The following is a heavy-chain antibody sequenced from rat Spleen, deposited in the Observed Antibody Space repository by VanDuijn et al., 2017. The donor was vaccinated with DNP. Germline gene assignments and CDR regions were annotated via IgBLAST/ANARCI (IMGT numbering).Heavy chain of an antibody. CDR3: ATDQGTITAPFDS. Sequence: EVQLQESGPGLVKPSQSLSLTCSVTAYSITSHYWGWIRRFPGNKMEWVGHISYSGSTSYHPSLKSRISITRDTSKNQFFLQLSSVTTEDTATYYCATDQGTITAPFDSWGPGVMVTVSS. CDR1: AYSITSHY. V-gene: IGHV3-1*01. D-gene: IGHD1-2*01. CDR2: ISYSGST. J-gene: IGHJ2*01.